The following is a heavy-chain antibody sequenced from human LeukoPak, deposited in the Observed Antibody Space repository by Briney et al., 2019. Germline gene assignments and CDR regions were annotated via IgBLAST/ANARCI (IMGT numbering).Heavy chain of an antibody. D-gene: IGHD3/OR15-3a*01. Sequence: SETLSLTCTVSGGSISSYYWSWIRQPPGKGLEWIGYIYYRGSTSYNPSLKSRVTISVDTSKNQFSLKLSSVTAADTAVYFCAREFRYLDKGDAFDIWGQGTMVTVSS. J-gene: IGHJ3*02. CDR2: IYYRGST. V-gene: IGHV4-59*12. CDR1: GGSISSYY. CDR3: AREFRYLDKGDAFDI.